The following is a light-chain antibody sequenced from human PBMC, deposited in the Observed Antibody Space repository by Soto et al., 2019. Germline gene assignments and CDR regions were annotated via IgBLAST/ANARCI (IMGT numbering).Light chain of an antibody. Sequence: QPVLTQSPSVSASLGASVKLTCTLDSGHSSYAIAWHQQQPEKGPRYLMRIHSDGSHTKGDGIPDRFSGSSSGAERYLTISSLQSEDEADYYCQTWGTGIRVFGGGTKVTVL. J-gene: IGLJ2*01. V-gene: IGLV4-69*01. CDR3: QTWGTGIRV. CDR2: IHSDGSH. CDR1: SGHSSYA.